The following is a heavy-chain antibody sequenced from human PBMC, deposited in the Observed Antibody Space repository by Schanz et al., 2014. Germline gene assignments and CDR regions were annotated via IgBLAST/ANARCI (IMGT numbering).Heavy chain of an antibody. V-gene: IGHV3-48*01. J-gene: IGHJ4*02. CDR2: VSRSTPDI. Sequence: EVQLVESGGGLVQPGGSLRLSCAASGFTFSSYSMNWVRQAPGKGLEWVSYVSRSTPDIYYADSVKGRFTMSRDNAKNTVYIQMNSLRAEDTAVYYCVRDSFFAFDYWGQGTLVTVSS. CDR3: VRDSFFAFDY. D-gene: IGHD3-3*01. CDR1: GFTFSSYS.